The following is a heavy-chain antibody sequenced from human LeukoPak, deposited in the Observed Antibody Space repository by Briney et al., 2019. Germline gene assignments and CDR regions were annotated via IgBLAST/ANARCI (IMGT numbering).Heavy chain of an antibody. CDR3: ARVKGYFDSGNYYGFFDY. Sequence: GGSLRLSCAASGFTFSDYYMSWVRLAPGKGLEWVSTISGTTGTIYYAGSVKGRFTISRDNSKNTLYLQMKSLRDEDTAVYHCARVKGYFDSGNYYGFFDYWGQGILVTVSS. V-gene: IGHV3-23*01. CDR2: ISGTTGTI. J-gene: IGHJ4*02. D-gene: IGHD3-10*01. CDR1: GFTFSDYY.